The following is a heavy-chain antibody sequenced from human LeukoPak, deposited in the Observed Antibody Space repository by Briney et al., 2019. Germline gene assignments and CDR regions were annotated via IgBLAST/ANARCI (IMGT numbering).Heavy chain of an antibody. CDR3: ARGLVAAAALDH. Sequence: ASVKVSCKASGFTFTGHYMHWVRQAPGQGLEWMGMINPSGGSTGYAQKFQARVTMTRDTSTSTVYMELSSLRSEDTAVYYCARGLVAAAALDHWGQGTLVIVSS. CDR2: INPSGGST. J-gene: IGHJ4*02. V-gene: IGHV1-46*01. D-gene: IGHD6-25*01. CDR1: GFTFTGHY.